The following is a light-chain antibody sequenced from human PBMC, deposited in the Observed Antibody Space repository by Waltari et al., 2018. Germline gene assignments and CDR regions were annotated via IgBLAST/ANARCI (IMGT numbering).Light chain of an antibody. CDR2: DVS. CDR1: SSDVGGYSF. CDR3: STYTTSSALL. J-gene: IGLJ3*02. Sequence: QSALTQPASVSGSPGQSITISCTGTSSDVGGYSFFSWYQQHPGKAPKLRIYDVSKRPSGISNRFSGSKSGNTASLTSSGLQTEDEADYFCSTYTTSSALLFGGGTRLTVL. V-gene: IGLV2-14*03.